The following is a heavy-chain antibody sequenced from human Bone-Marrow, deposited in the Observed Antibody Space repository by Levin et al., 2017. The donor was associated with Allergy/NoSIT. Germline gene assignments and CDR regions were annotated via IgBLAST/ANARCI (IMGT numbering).Heavy chain of an antibody. CDR3: AKSGALYYYGMDV. J-gene: IGHJ6*02. CDR1: GFTFSSSA. V-gene: IGHV3-23*01. D-gene: IGHD1-1*01. CDR2: IGGSGGST. Sequence: PGGSLRLSCAASGFTFSSSAMSWVRQAPGKGLEWVSAIGGSGGSTYYADSVKGRFTVSRDNSKNTLYLQMNTLRAEDTAMYYCAKSGALYYYGMDVWDQGTTVTVSS.